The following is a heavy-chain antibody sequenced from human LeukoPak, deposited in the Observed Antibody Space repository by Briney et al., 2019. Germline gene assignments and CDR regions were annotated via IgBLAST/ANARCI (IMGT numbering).Heavy chain of an antibody. Sequence: SETLSLTCTVSGGSISSSSYYWGWIRQPPGKGLEWIGSIYYSGSTYYNPSLKSRVTISVDTSKNQFSLKLSSVTAADTAVYYCARGSSSWYDGWFDPWGQGTLVTVSS. D-gene: IGHD6-13*01. CDR3: ARGSSSWYDGWFDP. J-gene: IGHJ5*02. V-gene: IGHV4-39*07. CDR1: GGSISSSSYY. CDR2: IYYSGST.